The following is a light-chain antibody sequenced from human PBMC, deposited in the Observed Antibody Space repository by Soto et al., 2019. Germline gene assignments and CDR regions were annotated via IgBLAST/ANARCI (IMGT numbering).Light chain of an antibody. Sequence: QSVLTQPRSVSGSPGQSVTISCTGTSSDVGGYNYVSWYRQHPGKAPKLMIYDVSERPSGVPDRFSGSKSGNTASLTISGLQAEDEADYYCCLYAVTFYVFGTGTKVTVL. CDR1: SSDVGGYNY. V-gene: IGLV2-11*01. J-gene: IGLJ1*01. CDR3: CLYAVTFYV. CDR2: DVS.